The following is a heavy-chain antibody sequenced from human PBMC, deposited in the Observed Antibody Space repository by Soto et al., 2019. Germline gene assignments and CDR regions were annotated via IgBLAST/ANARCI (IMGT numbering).Heavy chain of an antibody. Sequence: QVQLQESGPGLVKPSDTLSLTCAVSGYSITSNNWWGWIRQPPGKGLEWIGYIYYSGQTHYNPSVERRXXLXVXXTENQVALKLSSVTAVDTAVYYCTQKRDGKSPFDSWGQGTLVTVSS. V-gene: IGHV4-28*01. CDR2: IYYSGQT. J-gene: IGHJ4*02. CDR3: TQKRDGKSPFDS. CDR1: GYSITSNNW.